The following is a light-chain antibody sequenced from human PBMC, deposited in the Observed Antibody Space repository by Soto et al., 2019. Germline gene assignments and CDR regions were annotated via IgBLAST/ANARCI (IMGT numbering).Light chain of an antibody. CDR3: QQYGSSPRT. CDR2: GAS. CDR1: QTVSSSY. Sequence: EIVLTQSPGTLSLSPGERATLSCRASQTVSSSYLAWYQQKPGQAPRLLIYGASNRATGIPDRFGGSGSGADFTLTISRLEPEDFAVYYCQQYGSSPRTFGHGTKVEI. V-gene: IGKV3-20*01. J-gene: IGKJ1*01.